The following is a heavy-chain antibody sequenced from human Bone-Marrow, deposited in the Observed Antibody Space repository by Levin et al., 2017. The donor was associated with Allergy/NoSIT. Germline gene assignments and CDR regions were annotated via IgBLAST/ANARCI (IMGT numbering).Heavy chain of an antibody. CDR3: AGTSSGWYNAFDI. J-gene: IGHJ3*02. Sequence: GGSLRLSCAASGFTFSSYSMNWVRQAPGKGLEWVSSISSSSSYIYYADSVKGRFTISRDNAKNSLYLQMNMRRAEDTVVYYCAGTSSGWYNAFDIWGQGTMVTVSS. CDR2: ISSSSSYI. D-gene: IGHD6-19*01. V-gene: IGHV3-21*01. CDR1: GFTFSSYS.